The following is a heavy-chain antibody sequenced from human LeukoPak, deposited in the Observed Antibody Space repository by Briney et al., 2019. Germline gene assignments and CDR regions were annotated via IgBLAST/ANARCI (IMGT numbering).Heavy chain of an antibody. CDR3: ARDPTTVTKGLDI. V-gene: IGHV4-59*11. J-gene: IGHJ3*02. CDR2: ISYIGST. Sequence: SETLSLTCTVSGDSMNRHYWSWIRQPPGKGLEWIGYISYIGSTNYNPSLKSRVTISVDTSKNQFSLRLRSVTAADTAVYYCARDPTTVTKGLDIWGQGTMVTVSS. D-gene: IGHD4-17*01. CDR1: GDSMNRHY.